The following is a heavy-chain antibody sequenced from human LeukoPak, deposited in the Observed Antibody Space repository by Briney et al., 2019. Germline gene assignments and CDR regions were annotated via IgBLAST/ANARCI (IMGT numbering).Heavy chain of an antibody. Sequence: GGSLRLSCTASGFTFSSYGIHWVRQAPGKGLEWVAVIWYDGSNKYYADSVKGRFTISRDNSKNTLYLQMNSLRAEDTAVYYCAYSGYDLRHDAFDIWGQGTMVTVSS. J-gene: IGHJ3*02. CDR3: AYSGYDLRHDAFDI. CDR2: IWYDGSNK. V-gene: IGHV3-33*08. D-gene: IGHD5-12*01. CDR1: GFTFSSYG.